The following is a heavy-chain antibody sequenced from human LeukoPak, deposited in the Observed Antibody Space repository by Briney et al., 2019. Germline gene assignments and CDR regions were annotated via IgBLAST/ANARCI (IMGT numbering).Heavy chain of an antibody. CDR1: GGSIGNFF. V-gene: IGHV4-59*01. J-gene: IGHJ4*02. D-gene: IGHD1-26*01. Sequence: SETLSLTCTVSGGSIGNFFWSWIRQSPGEGLEWIGFIYENGRTSYNPSLKSRVTISVDMSKNQFSLRLTSMTAADTAVYYCAGDWELGHWGRGILVTVTS. CDR2: IYENGRT. CDR3: AGDWELGH.